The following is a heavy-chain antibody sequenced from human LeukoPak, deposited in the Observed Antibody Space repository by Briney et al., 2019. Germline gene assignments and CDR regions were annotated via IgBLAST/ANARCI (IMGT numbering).Heavy chain of an antibody. CDR2: IYHSGST. Sequence: SETLSLTCTVSGYSISSGYYWGWIRPPPGKGREWIGSIYHSGSTYYNPSLKSRVTISVDTSKNQFSLKLSSVTAADTAAYYCASEYYFDSSGYNWGQGSLVTVSS. J-gene: IGHJ4*02. V-gene: IGHV4-38-2*02. CDR3: ASEYYFDSSGYN. CDR1: GYSISSGYY. D-gene: IGHD3-22*01.